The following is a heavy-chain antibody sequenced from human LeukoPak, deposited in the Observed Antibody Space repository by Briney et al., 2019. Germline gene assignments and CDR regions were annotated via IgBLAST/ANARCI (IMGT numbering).Heavy chain of an antibody. CDR2: INPNSGGT. Sequence: ASVTVSCTASGYSFTSYYIHWVRQAPGQGLEWMGWINPNSGGTKYAQKFQGRVTMTRDTSISTAYMELSRLTSDDTAVFYCARVLRDWYFDLWGRGTLVTVSS. CDR1: GYSFTSYY. CDR3: ARVLRDWYFDL. V-gene: IGHV1-2*02. J-gene: IGHJ2*01.